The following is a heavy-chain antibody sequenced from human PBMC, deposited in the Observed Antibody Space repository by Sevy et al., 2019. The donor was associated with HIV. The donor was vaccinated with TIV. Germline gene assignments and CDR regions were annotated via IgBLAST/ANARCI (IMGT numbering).Heavy chain of an antibody. D-gene: IGHD3-22*01. CDR2: IKSKADGGTT. CDR1: GFTFTYAW. Sequence: GGSLRLSCAASGFTFTYAWMSWVRQAPGKGLEWVGRIKSKADGGTTDHGAPVKGRFTISRDDSKNTLFLQMNSLKGEDTAVYYCATDPIIVLMVTDGMDVWGQGTTVTVSS. V-gene: IGHV3-15*01. J-gene: IGHJ6*02. CDR3: ATDPIIVLMVTDGMDV.